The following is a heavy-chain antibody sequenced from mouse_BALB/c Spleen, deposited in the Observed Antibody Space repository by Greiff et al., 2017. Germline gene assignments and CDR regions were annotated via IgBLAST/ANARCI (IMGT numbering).Heavy chain of an antibody. D-gene: IGHD1-1*01. CDR2: IYPGDGST. J-gene: IGHJ3*01. CDR3: ARPDYGSSPTFAY. Sequence: QVQLQQSGPELVKPGASVKMSCKASGYTFTSYYIHWVKQRPGQGLEWIGWIYPGDGSTKYNEKFKGKTTLTADKSSSTAYMLLSSLTAEDSAIYFCARPDYGSSPTFAYWGQGTLVTVSA. CDR1: GYTFTSYY. V-gene: IGHV1S56*01.